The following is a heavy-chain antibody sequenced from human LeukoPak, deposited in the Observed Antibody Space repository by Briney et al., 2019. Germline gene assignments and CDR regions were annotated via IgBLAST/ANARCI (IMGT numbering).Heavy chain of an antibody. D-gene: IGHD5-18*01. CDR3: ARDQGSYGYGNWFDP. V-gene: IGHV3-21*04. J-gene: IGHJ5*02. CDR1: GFTFSSYS. CDR2: ISSSSSYI. Sequence: GGSLRLSCAASGFTFSSYSMNSVREAPGKGLERVSSISSSSSYIYYADSVKCRFTISRDNSKNTLYLQMNSLRAEDTAVYYCARDQGSYGYGNWFDPWGQGTLVTVSS.